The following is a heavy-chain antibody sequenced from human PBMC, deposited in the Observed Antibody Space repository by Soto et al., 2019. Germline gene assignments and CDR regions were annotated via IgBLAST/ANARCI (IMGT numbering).Heavy chain of an antibody. Sequence: ASVKVSCKASGYTFTSYGISWVRQAPGQGLEWMGWISAYNGNTNYAQKLQGRVTTTTDTSTSTAYMELRSLRSDDTAVYYCARGGWAVVVPAAKSPPHNWFDPWGQGTLVTVSS. V-gene: IGHV1-18*04. D-gene: IGHD2-2*01. CDR3: ARGGWAVVVPAAKSPPHNWFDP. J-gene: IGHJ5*02. CDR2: ISAYNGNT. CDR1: GYTFTSYG.